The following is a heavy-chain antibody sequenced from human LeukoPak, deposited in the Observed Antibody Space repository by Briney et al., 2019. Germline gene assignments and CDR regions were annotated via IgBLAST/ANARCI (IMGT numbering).Heavy chain of an antibody. D-gene: IGHD3-9*01. Sequence: PSETLSLTCTVSGGSVSRGGYYWAWIRQQPGNGLEWIGFLYYNGNSYYNPSLKSRLTISMETSQNQFSLKLTSVTAADTAIYYCAREGDYHTGSGYRPVDYWGQGTLVTVSS. CDR3: AREGDYHTGSGYRPVDY. J-gene: IGHJ4*02. CDR2: LYYNGNS. V-gene: IGHV4-31*03. CDR1: GGSVSRGGYY.